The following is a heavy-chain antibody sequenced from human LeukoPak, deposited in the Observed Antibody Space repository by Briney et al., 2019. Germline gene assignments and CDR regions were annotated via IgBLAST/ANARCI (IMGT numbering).Heavy chain of an antibody. V-gene: IGHV3-30*04. CDR2: ISYDGSYK. D-gene: IGHD5-18*01. CDR1: GFTFSTFA. J-gene: IGHJ4*02. CDR3: ARGFGYSYGYFDY. Sequence: PGGSLRVSFAASGFTFSTFAMHWVRQAPGKGLEWVAVISYDGSYKDYADSVKGRFTISRDNSKNTLYLQMNSLRAEDTAMYYCARGFGYSYGYFDYWGQGTLVTVSS.